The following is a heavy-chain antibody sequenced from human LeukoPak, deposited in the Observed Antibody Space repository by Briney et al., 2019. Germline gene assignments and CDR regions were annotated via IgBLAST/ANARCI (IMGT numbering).Heavy chain of an antibody. V-gene: IGHV5-51*01. D-gene: IGHD2-2*01. CDR3: ARHGECSSTSCLKAGFGP. CDR2: IYPGDSDT. Sequence: GEPLKISCKGSGYSFTSYWIGWVRQMPGKGLEWMGIIYPGDSDTRYSPSFQGHVTISADKSISTAYLQWSSLKASDTAMYYCARHGECSSTSCLKAGFGPWGQGTLVTVSS. J-gene: IGHJ5*02. CDR1: GYSFTSYW.